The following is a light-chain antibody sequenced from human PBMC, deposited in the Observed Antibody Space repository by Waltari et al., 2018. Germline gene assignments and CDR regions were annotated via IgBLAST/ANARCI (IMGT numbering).Light chain of an antibody. CDR3: LQYNSAPLT. J-gene: IGKJ4*01. CDR1: RGIINY. V-gene: IGKV1-17*01. CDR2: DAS. Sequence: DIQMTRSPSPLSAPVGDSSTIPCRASRGIINYLNWYQQKPGKAPKRLIYDASSLQSGVPSRFSGSGSGTVFTLTISSLQPEDFATYYCLQYNSAPLTFGGGTKVEIK.